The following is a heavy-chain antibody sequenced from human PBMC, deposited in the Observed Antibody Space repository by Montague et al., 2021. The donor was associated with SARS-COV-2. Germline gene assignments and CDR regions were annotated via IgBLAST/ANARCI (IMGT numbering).Heavy chain of an antibody. J-gene: IGHJ4*02. D-gene: IGHD6-19*01. CDR2: TYYRSKWYS. V-gene: IGHV6-1*01. CDR3: VRYSGWFYFDF. Sequence: CAISGDSVSSNSATWNWARQSPSRGLEWLGRTYYRSKWYSDYAPSVRGRLTVNPDASKNEFSLELNYVTPEDTAVYYCVRYSGWFYFDFWGQGTLVTVSS. CDR1: GDSVSSNSAT.